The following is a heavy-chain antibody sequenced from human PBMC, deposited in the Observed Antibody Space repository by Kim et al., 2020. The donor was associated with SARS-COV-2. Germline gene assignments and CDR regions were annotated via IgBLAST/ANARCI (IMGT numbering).Heavy chain of an antibody. CDR3: AKEGRQWLSYWYFDL. J-gene: IGHJ2*01. D-gene: IGHD6-19*01. Sequence: DSVKGRFTISRDNSKNTLYLQMNSLRAEDTAVYYCAKEGRQWLSYWYFDLWGRGTLVTVSS. V-gene: IGHV3-23*01.